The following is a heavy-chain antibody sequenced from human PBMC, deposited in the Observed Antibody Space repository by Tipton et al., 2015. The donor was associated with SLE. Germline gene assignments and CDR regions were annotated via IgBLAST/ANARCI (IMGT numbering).Heavy chain of an antibody. Sequence: TLSLTCNVSGVSISSFYWGWIRQPPGKGLEWIGSMYYRGSTYYNPSLKSRGTISADTSKNQFSLKLTSVTAADTAVYYCALGGSRGSAAYWGPGTLVTVSS. J-gene: IGHJ4*02. V-gene: IGHV4-39*07. D-gene: IGHD3-10*01. CDR1: GVSISSFY. CDR2: MYYRGST. CDR3: ALGGSRGSAAY.